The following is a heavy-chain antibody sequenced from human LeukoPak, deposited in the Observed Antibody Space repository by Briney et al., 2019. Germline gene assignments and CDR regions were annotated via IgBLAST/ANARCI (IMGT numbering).Heavy chain of an antibody. CDR3: ARDRSSSSWYYYYYMDV. CDR2: IYTSGST. Sequence: NPSQTLSLTCTVSGGSISSGSYYWRWIRQPAGKGLEWIGRIYTSGSTNYSPSLKSRVTISVDTSKNQFSLKLSSVTAADTAVYYCARDRSSSSWYYYYYMDVWGKGTTVTVSS. J-gene: IGHJ6*03. CDR1: GGSISSGSYY. D-gene: IGHD6-13*01. V-gene: IGHV4-61*02.